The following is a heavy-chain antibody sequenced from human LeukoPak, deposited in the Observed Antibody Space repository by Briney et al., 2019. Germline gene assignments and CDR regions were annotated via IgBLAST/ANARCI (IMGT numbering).Heavy chain of an antibody. D-gene: IGHD5-12*01. V-gene: IGHV3-20*04. CDR3: AREVATYDYYYYMDV. Sequence: GGSLRLSCAAWGFTQEDYVMRGVRQAPGKGVEGVSRVNLNGDITNYVDSVRGRFTISRDNAKNSLYLQMNSLRAEDTALYYCAREVATYDYYYYMDVWGKGTTVTVSS. CDR1: GFTQEDYV. J-gene: IGHJ6*03. CDR2: VNLNGDIT.